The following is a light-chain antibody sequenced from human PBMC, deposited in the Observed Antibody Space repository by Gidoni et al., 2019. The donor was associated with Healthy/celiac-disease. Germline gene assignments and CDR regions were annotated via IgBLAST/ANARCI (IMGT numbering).Light chain of an antibody. V-gene: IGLV2-14*03. J-gene: IGLJ3*02. CDR1: SSVMGDYDF. CDR3: SSYSIAAPVV. CDR2: DVT. Sequence: QPALTQPASVPGSPGQSITISCTGSSSVMGDYDFVSWSQQRPRQAPQLVIYDVTNRPSGIPDRCSGFKSGNTASLTISGLQAEDEADYYCSSYSIAAPVVFGGGTRLTVL.